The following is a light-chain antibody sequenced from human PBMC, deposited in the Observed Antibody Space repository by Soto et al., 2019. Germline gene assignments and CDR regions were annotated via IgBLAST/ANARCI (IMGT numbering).Light chain of an antibody. CDR3: QLRIT. V-gene: IGKV3-11*01. CDR1: QSIRTS. CDR2: DAS. J-gene: IGKJ5*01. Sequence: EVVLTQSPATLSLSPGERATLSCRASQSIRTSLAWYQQKPGQAPRLVIFDASNRANGVPARFGGSGSETDFTLTISRLEPEDFAVYYCQLRITFGQGTRREIK.